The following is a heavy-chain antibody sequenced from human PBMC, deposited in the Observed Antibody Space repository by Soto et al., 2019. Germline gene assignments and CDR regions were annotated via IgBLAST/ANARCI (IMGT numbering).Heavy chain of an antibody. CDR3: ARVESFDDKRDAFDI. D-gene: IGHD3-3*01. Sequence: ASVKVSCKASGYTFTSYGISWVRQAPGQGLEWMGWISAYNGNTNYAQKLQGRVTMTTDTSTSTAYMELRSLRSDDTAVYYCARVESFDDKRDAFDIWGQGTMVTVSS. V-gene: IGHV1-18*01. CDR1: GYTFTSYG. CDR2: ISAYNGNT. J-gene: IGHJ3*02.